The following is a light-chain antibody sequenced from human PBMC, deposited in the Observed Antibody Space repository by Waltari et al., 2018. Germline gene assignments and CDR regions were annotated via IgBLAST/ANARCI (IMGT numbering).Light chain of an antibody. Sequence: QSALTQPASVSGSPGQAIIISCTGTGSDFCGYDYVSWYQQYPGKAPRLIIYDVYYRPSGLFVRFSGSKPDNTASVTICGLQAEDESVYYCSTYTSRGVVFGGGTQLTVL. V-gene: IGLV2-14*01. J-gene: IGLJ2*01. CDR1: GSDFCGYDY. CDR2: DVY. CDR3: STYTSRGVV.